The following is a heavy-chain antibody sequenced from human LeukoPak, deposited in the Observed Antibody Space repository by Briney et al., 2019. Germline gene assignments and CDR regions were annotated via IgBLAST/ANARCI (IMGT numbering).Heavy chain of an antibody. CDR3: ARWWVMRYYFDY. CDR1: GYTFTSYI. CDR2: INAYDGNT. V-gene: IGHV1-18*01. Sequence: ASVKVSCKASGYTFTSYIISWVRRAPGQGLEWMGWINAYDGNTNYAQKLQGRVTMTTDTSTSTAYMELRSLRSDDTAVYYCARWWVMRYYFDYWGQGTLVTVSS. D-gene: IGHD2-15*01. J-gene: IGHJ4*02.